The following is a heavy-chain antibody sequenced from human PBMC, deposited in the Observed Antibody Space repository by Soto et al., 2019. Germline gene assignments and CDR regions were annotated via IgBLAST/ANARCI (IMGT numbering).Heavy chain of an antibody. J-gene: IGHJ4*02. CDR3: ARVYDYVWGSFLPIDY. CDR2: ISPYNGNT. V-gene: IGHV1-18*04. CDR1: GYTFTSYG. Sequence: EASVKVSCKASGYTFTSYGISWVRQAPGQGLEWMGWISPYNGNTNYAQKLQGRVTMTTDTSTSTAYMELRSLRSDDTAVYYCARVYDYVWGSFLPIDYWGQGTLVTVSS. D-gene: IGHD3-16*01.